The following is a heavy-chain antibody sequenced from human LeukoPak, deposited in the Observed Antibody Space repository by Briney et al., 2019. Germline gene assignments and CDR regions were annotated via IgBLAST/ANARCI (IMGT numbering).Heavy chain of an antibody. D-gene: IGHD2-21*01. CDR1: GGSISSSTYY. CDR3: ARGELWYQH. V-gene: IGHV4-39*07. J-gene: IGHJ1*01. Sequence: PSETLSLTCTVSGGSISSSTYYWGWIRQPPGKGLEWIGSIYYTGTTNYNPSLKTRVTISVDTSKNQFSLKLTSVSAADTAVYYCARGELWYQHWGQGTLVTVSS. CDR2: IYYTGTT.